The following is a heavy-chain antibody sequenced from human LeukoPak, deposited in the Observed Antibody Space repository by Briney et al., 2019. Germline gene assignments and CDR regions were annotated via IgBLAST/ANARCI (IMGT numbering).Heavy chain of an antibody. CDR2: INHSGST. V-gene: IGHV4-34*01. D-gene: IGHD6-19*01. CDR1: GGSFSGYY. CDR3: ARHGGVSGWYDLPGSGHFDY. Sequence: PSETLSLTCAVYGGSFSGYYWSWIRQPPGKGLEWIGEINHSGSTNYNPSLKSRVTISVDTSKNQFSLKLSSVTAADTAVYYCARHGGVSGWYDLPGSGHFDYWGQGTLVTVSS. J-gene: IGHJ4*02.